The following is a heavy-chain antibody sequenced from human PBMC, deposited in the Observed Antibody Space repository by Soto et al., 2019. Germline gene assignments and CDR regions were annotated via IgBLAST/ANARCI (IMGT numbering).Heavy chain of an antibody. V-gene: IGHV4-31*03. J-gene: IGHJ5*02. D-gene: IGHD6-13*01. CDR3: ARMSATGTRWFDP. CDR1: GGSFSSGAYH. Sequence: SETLSLTCTVSGGSFSSGAYHWSWVRQHPGQGLEWIASISYRGITYSNPSLKSRLSMSVDTSKNQFSLNLTSVTAADTAVYHCARMSATGTRWFDPWGQGTLVTVSS. CDR2: ISYRGIT.